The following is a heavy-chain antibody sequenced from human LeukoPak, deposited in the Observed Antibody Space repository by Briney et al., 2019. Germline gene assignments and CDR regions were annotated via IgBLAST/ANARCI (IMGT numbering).Heavy chain of an antibody. Sequence: KPSETLSLTCTVSGDSISSTSYYWSWIRQPPGKGLEWIGYIYYSGSTTYNPSLKSRVTISVDTSKNQFSLKLSSVTAADTAVYYCARVPGRWLHSYFDYWGQGTLVTVSS. V-gene: IGHV4-61*01. CDR2: IYYSGST. J-gene: IGHJ4*02. D-gene: IGHD5-24*01. CDR3: ARVPGRWLHSYFDY. CDR1: GDSISSTSYY.